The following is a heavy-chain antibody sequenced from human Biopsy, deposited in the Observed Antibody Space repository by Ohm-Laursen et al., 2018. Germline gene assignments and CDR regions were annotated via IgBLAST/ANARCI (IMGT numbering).Heavy chain of an antibody. V-gene: IGHV3-11*04. J-gene: IGHJ6*02. CDR3: ARSRGSSGIATIYYYGMDV. D-gene: IGHD3-10*01. CDR1: GFTFSDYY. Sequence: GSLRLSCAASGFTFSDYYMSWVRQAPGQGLEWLSYISRSGSIIDYADSVKGRFTISRDNAQNTLYLQMNSLRAEDTAVYYCARSRGSSGIATIYYYGMDVWGQGTTVTVSS. CDR2: ISRSGSII.